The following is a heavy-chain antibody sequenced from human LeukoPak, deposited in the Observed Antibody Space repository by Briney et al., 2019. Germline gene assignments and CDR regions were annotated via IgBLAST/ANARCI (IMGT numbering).Heavy chain of an antibody. CDR2: ISSSSSTI. CDR1: GFSFSTYA. CDR3: AKAPYYYDSSGTPGT. V-gene: IGHV3-48*01. J-gene: IGHJ5*02. Sequence: PGGSLRLSCAASGFSFSTYALNWVRQAPGKGLEWVSYISSSSSTIYYADSVKGRFTISRDNAKSTLYLQMNSLRAEDTAVYYCAKAPYYYDSSGTPGTWGQGTLVTVSS. D-gene: IGHD3-22*01.